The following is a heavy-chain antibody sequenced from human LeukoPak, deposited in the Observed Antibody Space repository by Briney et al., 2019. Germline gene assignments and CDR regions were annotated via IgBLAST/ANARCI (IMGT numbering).Heavy chain of an antibody. J-gene: IGHJ4*02. D-gene: IGHD3-22*01. CDR1: GASISSSAFS. CDR2: IYYSGST. CDR3: ARHLFDSSGYVFDY. V-gene: IGHV4-39*01. Sequence: SETLSLTCTVSGASISSSAFSWGWIRQPPGKGLEWIGSIYYSGSTYYNPSLKSRVTISVDTSKNQFSLKLSSVTAADTAVFYCARHLFDSSGYVFDYWGQGTLVTVSS.